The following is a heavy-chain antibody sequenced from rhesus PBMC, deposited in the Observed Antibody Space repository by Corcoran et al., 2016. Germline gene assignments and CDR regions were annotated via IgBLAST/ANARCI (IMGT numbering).Heavy chain of an antibody. CDR1: GRSLSRNC. CDR3: ARSVPGYSGIWNSRWYFDI. V-gene: IGHV4-173*01. Sequence: QLQLQESGPGLVKPSETLSLTGAVSGRSLSRNCWRVTRQPPRQGLEWIGRISGSGGCTSYNPSLKSRVTISTDTSKNQLSLKLISVTSADTAVYYCARSVPGYSGIWNSRWYFDIWGPGTPITISS. J-gene: IGHJ2*01. CDR2: ISGSGGCT. D-gene: IGHD6-25*01.